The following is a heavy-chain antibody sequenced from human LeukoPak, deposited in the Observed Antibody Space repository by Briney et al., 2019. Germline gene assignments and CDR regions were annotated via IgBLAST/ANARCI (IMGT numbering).Heavy chain of an antibody. J-gene: IGHJ4*02. V-gene: IGHV3-30*04. CDR2: ISYDGSNR. Sequence: PGRSLRLSCAASGFTFSSYAMHWVRQAPGKGLEWVTIISYDGSNRYYADSVKGRFTIPRDNSKNSLYLQMNSLRAEDTAVYYCARGTGTSENDYWGQGTLVTVSS. CDR1: GFTFSSYA. D-gene: IGHD1/OR15-1a*01. CDR3: ARGTGTSENDY.